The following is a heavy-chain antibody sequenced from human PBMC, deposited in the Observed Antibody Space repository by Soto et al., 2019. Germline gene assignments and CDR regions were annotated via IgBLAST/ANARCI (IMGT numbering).Heavy chain of an antibody. CDR1: GYTFTSYG. V-gene: IGHV1-18*01. J-gene: IGHJ4*02. CDR2: ISAYNGNT. D-gene: IGHD6-19*01. CDR3: ARDRPGYSSQW. Sequence: QVQLVQSGAEVKKPGASVKVSCKASGYTFTSYGISWVRQAPGQGLEWMGWISAYNGNTNYAQKPQGRVTMTTDTSTSIAYRELRSLRSDDTAVYYCARDRPGYSSQWWGQGTLVTVSS.